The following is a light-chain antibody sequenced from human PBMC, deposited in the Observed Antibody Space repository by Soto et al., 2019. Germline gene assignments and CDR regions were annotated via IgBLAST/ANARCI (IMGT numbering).Light chain of an antibody. Sequence: QSALTQPRSVSGSPGQSGTISCTGTSSDVGDYNYVSWYQHHPGKAPKLMIYDVSKRPSGFPDRFSGSKSGNTASLTISGLYTDDEADYYCCSYAGSYTWVFGGGTKLTV. CDR1: SSDVGDYNY. V-gene: IGLV2-11*01. CDR3: CSYAGSYTWV. CDR2: DVS. J-gene: IGLJ3*02.